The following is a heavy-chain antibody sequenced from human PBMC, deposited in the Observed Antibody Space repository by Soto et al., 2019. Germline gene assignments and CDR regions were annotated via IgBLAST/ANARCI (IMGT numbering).Heavy chain of an antibody. D-gene: IGHD3-22*01. V-gene: IGHV1-69*01. CDR3: ARGRTGSSGYYWWYFDL. CDR1: GGTFSSYA. Sequence: QVQLVQSGAEVKKPGSSVKVSCKASGGTFSSYAISWVRQAPGQGLEWMGGIIPIFGTANYAQKFQGRVTITADEATSTAYMELSSLRSEDTAVYYCARGRTGSSGYYWWYFDLWGRGTLVTVSS. J-gene: IGHJ2*01. CDR2: IIPIFGTA.